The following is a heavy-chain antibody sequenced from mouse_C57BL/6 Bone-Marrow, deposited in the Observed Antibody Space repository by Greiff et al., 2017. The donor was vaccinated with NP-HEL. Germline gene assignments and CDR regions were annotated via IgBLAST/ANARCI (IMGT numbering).Heavy chain of an antibody. D-gene: IGHD4-1*01. Sequence: EVKLVESGPGLAKPSQTLSLTCSVTGYSITSDYWNWIRKFPGNKLQYMGYISNSGSTYYNPSLKSRLTITRDTAKNQYYLQLNSVTTEDTATYYCARLGRVPYYDAMDYWGQGTSVTVSS. J-gene: IGHJ4*01. CDR2: ISNSGST. CDR3: ARLGRVPYYDAMDY. V-gene: IGHV3-8*01. CDR1: GYSITSDY.